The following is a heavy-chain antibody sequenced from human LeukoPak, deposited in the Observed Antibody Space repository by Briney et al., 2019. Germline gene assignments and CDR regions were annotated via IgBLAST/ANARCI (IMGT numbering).Heavy chain of an antibody. CDR3: ASNLGGYYFDY. J-gene: IGHJ4*02. V-gene: IGHV4-59*01. CDR2: IYYSGST. D-gene: IGHD3-16*01. Sequence: SETLSLTCTVSGGSISSYYWSWIRQPPGKGLEWIGYIYYSGSTNYNPSLKSRVTISVDTSKNQFSLKLSSVTAADTAVYYCASNLGGYYFDYWGQGTLVTVSS. CDR1: GGSISSYY.